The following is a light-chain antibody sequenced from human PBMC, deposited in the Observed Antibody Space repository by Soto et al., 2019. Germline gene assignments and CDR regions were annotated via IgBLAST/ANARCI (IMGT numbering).Light chain of an antibody. CDR1: QSVLHTSYNKNY. CDR2: WAS. J-gene: IGKJ4*01. V-gene: IGKV4-1*01. Sequence: DIVMTQSPDSLAVSLGESATINCKSSQSVLHTSYNKNYLVWYQEKPGHPPKVLIYWASTRESGVPDRFSGSGSGTDFTLTISDLQAEDVAVYYCQQSYSSPLTFGGGTKVEIK. CDR3: QQSYSSPLT.